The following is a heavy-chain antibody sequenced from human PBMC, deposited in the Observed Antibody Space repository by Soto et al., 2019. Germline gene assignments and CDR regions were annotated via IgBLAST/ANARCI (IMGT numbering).Heavy chain of an antibody. CDR1: GGSISNYY. CDR2: VYYSGST. J-gene: IGHJ5*02. V-gene: IGHV4-59*01. D-gene: IGHD3-9*01. CDR3: VRDYLLTGFDP. Sequence: PSETLSLTCTVSGGSISNYYWTWVLQPPGKGLEWIGYVYYSGSTNYNPSLESRVTISIDASKNQFSLKMKSVTAADTAVYYCVRDYLLTGFDPWGQGALVTVSS.